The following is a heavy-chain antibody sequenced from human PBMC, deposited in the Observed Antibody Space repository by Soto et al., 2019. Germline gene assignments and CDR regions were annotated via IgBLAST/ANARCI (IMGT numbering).Heavy chain of an antibody. CDR3: ARGRHSSGNYPWYFDY. J-gene: IGHJ4*02. Sequence: SETLSLTCTVSGGSISASSYYWGWIRQPPGKGLEWIGSMDYSGSTYYNPSLKSRVTISVDTSKNQFSLKLSSVTAADTAVYYCARGRHSSGNYPWYFDYWGREPWSPSPQ. CDR2: MDYSGST. V-gene: IGHV4-39*07. D-gene: IGHD3-22*01. CDR1: GGSISASSYY.